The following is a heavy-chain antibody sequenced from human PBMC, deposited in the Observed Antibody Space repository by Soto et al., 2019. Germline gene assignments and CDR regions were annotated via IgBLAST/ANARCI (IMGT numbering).Heavy chain of an antibody. V-gene: IGHV1-69*06. CDR1: GGPFSSYA. CDR2: IIPIFGTA. Sequence: VQLVQSGAEVKKPGSSVKVSCKASGGPFSSYAISWVRQAPGQGLEWMGGIIPIFGTANYAQKFQGRVTITADKYTSTAYIELSSLRSEDTAVYYCARYSGSSGWWKYWGQGTLVTVSS. CDR3: ARYSGSSGWWKY. J-gene: IGHJ4*02. D-gene: IGHD6-19*01.